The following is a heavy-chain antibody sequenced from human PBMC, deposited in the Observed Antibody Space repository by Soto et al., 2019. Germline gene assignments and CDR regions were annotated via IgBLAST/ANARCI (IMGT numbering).Heavy chain of an antibody. D-gene: IGHD3-9*01. CDR1: GASIRSTDYY. CDR2: VYYTGST. CDR3: VRTGRQGAVAPHWFDR. J-gene: IGHJ5*02. Sequence: SETLSLTCTVSGASIRSTDYYWSWIRQAPGKGLEWIGYVYYTGSTYYNPSLMSRLTISVDTSKNQFSLKLTSVTAAETAVYYCVRTGRQGAVAPHWFDRWGQGTQVT. V-gene: IGHV4-30-4*01.